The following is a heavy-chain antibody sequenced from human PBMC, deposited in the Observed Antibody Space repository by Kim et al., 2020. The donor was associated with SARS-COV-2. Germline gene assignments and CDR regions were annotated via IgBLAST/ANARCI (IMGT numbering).Heavy chain of an antibody. D-gene: IGHD5-18*01. CDR1: GFTFSSYG. CDR2: ISYDGSNK. V-gene: IGHV3-30*18. Sequence: GGSLRLSCAASGFTFSSYGMHWVRQAPGKGLEWVAVISYDGSNKYYADSVKGRFTISRDNSKNTLYLQMNSLRAEDTAVYYCAKDSDTAMAYYFDYWGQG. J-gene: IGHJ4*02. CDR3: AKDSDTAMAYYFDY.